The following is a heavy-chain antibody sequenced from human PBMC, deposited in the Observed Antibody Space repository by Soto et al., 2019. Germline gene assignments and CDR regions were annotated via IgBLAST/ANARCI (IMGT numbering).Heavy chain of an antibody. CDR3: ARAPPFYYDSSGYYYGY. D-gene: IGHD3-22*01. Sequence: QVQLVESGGGLVKPGGSLRLSCAASGFTFSDYYMSWIRQAPGKGLEWVSYISSSGSTIYYADSVKGRFTISRDNAKNSPYLQMNSLRAAETAVYYWARAPPFYYDSSGYYYGYWGQGTLVTVSS. J-gene: IGHJ4*02. CDR1: GFTFSDYY. CDR2: ISSSGSTI. V-gene: IGHV3-11*01.